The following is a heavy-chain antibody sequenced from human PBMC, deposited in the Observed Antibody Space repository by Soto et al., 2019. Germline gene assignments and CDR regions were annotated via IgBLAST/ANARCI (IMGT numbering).Heavy chain of an antibody. CDR1: GFTFSDYG. D-gene: IGHD2-15*01. V-gene: IGHV3-30*03. J-gene: IGHJ4*02. CDR3: ARSTYCNGGSCYPQY. CDR2: ISSDGSDR. Sequence: QVQVEEFGGGVVRPGRSLRLSCEGPGFTFSDYGFHWVRQAPGKGLEWVAMISSDGSDRYYRDSVQGRFTIPRDDSKNTVYLQMNSLRAEDTAMYYCARSTYCNGGSCYPQYWGPGTLVTVSS.